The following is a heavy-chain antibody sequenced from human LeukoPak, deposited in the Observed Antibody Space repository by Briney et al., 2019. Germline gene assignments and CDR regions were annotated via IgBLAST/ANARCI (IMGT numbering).Heavy chain of an antibody. D-gene: IGHD3-9*01. J-gene: IGHJ3*02. CDR3: AKDAGPWADIFDI. V-gene: IGHV3-9*01. CDR2: IGWNSGTI. Sequence: GRSPRLSCAASGFTFDDYAMHWVRQAPGKGLEWVSGIGWNSGTIGYADSVKGRFTISRDNAKNSLYLQMNSLRAEDTALYYCAKDAGPWADIFDIWGQGTMVTVSS. CDR1: GFTFDDYA.